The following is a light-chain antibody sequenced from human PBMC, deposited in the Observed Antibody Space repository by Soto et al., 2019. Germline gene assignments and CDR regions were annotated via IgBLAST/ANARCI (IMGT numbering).Light chain of an antibody. V-gene: IGKV3-11*01. CDR1: QSISNS. J-gene: IGKJ4*01. Sequence: EIVLTQSPATLSLSPGERATLSCRASQSISNSLAFYQESPGQAPRLLIYDSSNRATGIPPRFSGSGSGTDFTLTISSLEPEDFAVYYCQQRNSWPPPTFGGGTRVEI. CDR3: QQRNSWPPPT. CDR2: DSS.